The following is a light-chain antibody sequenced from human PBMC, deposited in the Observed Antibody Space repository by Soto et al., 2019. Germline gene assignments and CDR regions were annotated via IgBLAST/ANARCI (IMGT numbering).Light chain of an antibody. J-gene: IGKJ4*01. CDR1: QSVSSY. CDR3: QQYNDWWLLT. V-gene: IGKV3D-15*01. CDR2: AAS. Sequence: PATLSLSPGERASLSCRASQSVSSYLAWYQQKPGQAPGLLIYAASSRATGIPDRFSGSGSGTEFILTISNLQSQDFAVFYCQQYNDWWLLTFG.